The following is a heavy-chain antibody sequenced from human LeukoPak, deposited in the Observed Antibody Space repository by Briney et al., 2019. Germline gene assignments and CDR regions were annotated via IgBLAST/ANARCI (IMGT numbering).Heavy chain of an antibody. CDR3: AKTVYYYYMDV. Sequence: GGSLRLSCEASGFTFNTYAMTWVRQAPGKGLEWVSAISGSGGDTYYADSVKGRFTISRDNSKNTPYLLLNSLRADDTAVYYCAKTVYYYYMDVWGKGTTVTVSS. J-gene: IGHJ6*03. V-gene: IGHV3-23*01. CDR2: ISGSGGDT. CDR1: GFTFNTYA.